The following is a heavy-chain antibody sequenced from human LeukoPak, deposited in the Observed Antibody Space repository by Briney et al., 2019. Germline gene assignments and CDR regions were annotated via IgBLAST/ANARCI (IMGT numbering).Heavy chain of an antibody. J-gene: IGHJ6*02. Sequence: SXXAXXFXFXXXSMNWVRQAPGKGLEWVSYISSSRTTTFYTDSVKGRFTISRDSAKNSLYLHMNSLRVEDTAVYYCARGPYGDYTSYYGVDVWGQGTTVTVS. CDR2: ISSSRTTT. D-gene: IGHD4-17*01. CDR3: ARGPYGDYTSYYGVDV. V-gene: IGHV3-48*01. CDR1: XFXFXXXS.